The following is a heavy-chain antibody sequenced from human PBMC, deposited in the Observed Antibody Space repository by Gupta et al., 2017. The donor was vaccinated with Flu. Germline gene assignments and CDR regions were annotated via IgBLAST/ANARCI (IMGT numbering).Heavy chain of an antibody. CDR2: LNGAGSST. J-gene: IGHJ4*02. CDR1: GFTFTNYA. Sequence: EVHLLESGGGLVQPGGSLRLSCAASGFTFTNYAMSWVRQAPGKGLEWVAFLNGAGSSTYYADSVKGRFTISRDNSKNTLYLQVNSLTADDTAVYFCAKLTMVRGVVGYFDSWGQGTLVTVSS. D-gene: IGHD3-10*01. CDR3: AKLTMVRGVVGYFDS. V-gene: IGHV3-23*03.